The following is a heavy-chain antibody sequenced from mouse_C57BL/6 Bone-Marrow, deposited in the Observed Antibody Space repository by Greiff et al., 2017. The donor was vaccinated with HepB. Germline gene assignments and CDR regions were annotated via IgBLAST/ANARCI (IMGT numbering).Heavy chain of an antibody. CDR3: ATEGGIKYYGSSSYWYFDV. J-gene: IGHJ1*03. Sequence: QVQLQQSGAELMKPGASVKLSCKATGYTFTGYWIEWVKQRPGHGLEWIGEILPGSGSTNYNEKFKGKATFTADTSSNTAYMQLSSLTTEDSAIYYCATEGGIKYYGSSSYWYFDVWGTGTTVTVSS. CDR1: GYTFTGYW. V-gene: IGHV1-9*01. CDR2: ILPGSGST. D-gene: IGHD1-1*01.